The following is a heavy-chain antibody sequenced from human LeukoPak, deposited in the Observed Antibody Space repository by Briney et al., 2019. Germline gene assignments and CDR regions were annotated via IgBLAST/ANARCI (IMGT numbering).Heavy chain of an antibody. CDR3: AKDARAYYYDSSGYYYFDY. CDR2: ISGSGGST. CDR1: GFTFSSYA. Sequence: PGGSLRLSCAASGFTFSSYAMSWVRQAPGKGLEWVSAISGSGGSTYYADSVKGRFTISRDNSKNTLYLQMNSLRAEDTAVYYCAKDARAYYYDSSGYYYFDYWGQGTLVTVSS. J-gene: IGHJ4*02. D-gene: IGHD3-22*01. V-gene: IGHV3-23*01.